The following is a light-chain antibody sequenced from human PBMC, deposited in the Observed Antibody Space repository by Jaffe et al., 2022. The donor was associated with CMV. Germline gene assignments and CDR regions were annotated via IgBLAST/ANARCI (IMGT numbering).Light chain of an antibody. V-gene: IGLV2-14*03. Sequence: QSALTQPASVSGSPGQSITISCTSTFSDVGFNNYVSWYQQHPNKAPKLIIYDVKKRPSGVSDRFSGSKSGNTASLTISGLQAEDEATYYCSSDTNINTLVFGGGTNLTVL. CDR1: FSDVGFNNY. CDR3: SSDTNINTLV. J-gene: IGLJ2*01. CDR2: DVK.